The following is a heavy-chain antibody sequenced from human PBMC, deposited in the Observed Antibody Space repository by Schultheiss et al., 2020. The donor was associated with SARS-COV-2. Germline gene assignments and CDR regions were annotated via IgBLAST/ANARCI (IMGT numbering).Heavy chain of an antibody. V-gene: IGHV1-2*02. D-gene: IGHD2-2*01. Sequence: ASVKVSCKASGYTFTGYYMHWVRQAPGQGLEWMGWISAYNGNTNYAQKLQGRVTMTWDTSISTAYMELSRLRSDDTAVYYCARDHANYCSSTICYPPFDYWGQGTLVTVSS. CDR1: GYTFTGYY. CDR2: ISAYNGNT. J-gene: IGHJ4*02. CDR3: ARDHANYCSSTICYPPFDY.